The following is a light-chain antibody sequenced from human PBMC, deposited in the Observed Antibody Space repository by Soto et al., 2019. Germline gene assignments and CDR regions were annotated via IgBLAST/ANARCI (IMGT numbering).Light chain of an antibody. J-gene: IGKJ4*01. CDR2: GSS. Sequence: EIVLTQSPGTLSLSPGERATLSCRASQSVSSSYLAWYQQKPGQAPRLLIYGSSRRATGIPDRFSGSGSGTDFTLTIRRLEPEDFAVYYCEQYDRSPITFGGGTKVEIK. CDR1: QSVSSSY. V-gene: IGKV3-20*01. CDR3: EQYDRSPIT.